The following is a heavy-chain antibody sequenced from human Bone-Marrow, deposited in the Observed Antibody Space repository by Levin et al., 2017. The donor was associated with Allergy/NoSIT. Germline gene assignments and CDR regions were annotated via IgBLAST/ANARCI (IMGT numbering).Heavy chain of an antibody. Sequence: ASETLSLTCTVSGGSISSYYWSWIRQPAGKGLEWIGRIYTSGSTNYNPSLKSRVTMSVDTSKNQFSLKLSSVTAADTAVYYCARAAEWELRSRYAFDIWGQGTMVTVSS. V-gene: IGHV4-4*07. J-gene: IGHJ3*02. D-gene: IGHD1-26*01. CDR2: IYTSGST. CDR1: GGSISSYY. CDR3: ARAAEWELRSRYAFDI.